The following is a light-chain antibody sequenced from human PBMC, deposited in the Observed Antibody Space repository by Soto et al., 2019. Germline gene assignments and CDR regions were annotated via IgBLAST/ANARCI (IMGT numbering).Light chain of an antibody. V-gene: IGKV3-20*01. CDR2: GAS. Sequence: EIVLTQSPGTLSLSPGERATLSCRASQSVSSTYLAWYQQNPGQAPRLLIYGASSRATGIPDRFSGSGSGTHFTLTLSRLEPEDFAVYFCQQYGSSSYTFGQGTKLEIK. J-gene: IGKJ2*01. CDR3: QQYGSSSYT. CDR1: QSVSSTY.